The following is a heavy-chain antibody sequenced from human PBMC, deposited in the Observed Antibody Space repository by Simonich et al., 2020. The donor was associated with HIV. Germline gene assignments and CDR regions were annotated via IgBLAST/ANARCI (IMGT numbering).Heavy chain of an antibody. CDR1: GGSFSSYY. CDR3: ARQSGYVDAFDI. D-gene: IGHD5-12*01. V-gene: IGHV4-34*01. CDR2: IDHRGST. J-gene: IGHJ3*02. Sequence: QVQLQQWGAGLLKPSETLYLTCAVYGGSFSSYYWNWIRQPPGKGRGWIGEIDHRGSTNNKPTLKSRVTISVDTSKNQFSLKLNSVTAADTAVYYCARQSGYVDAFDIWGQGTMVTVSS.